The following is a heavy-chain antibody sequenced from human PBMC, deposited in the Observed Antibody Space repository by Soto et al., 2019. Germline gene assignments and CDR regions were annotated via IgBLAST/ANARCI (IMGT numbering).Heavy chain of an antibody. CDR1: GFTFSNAW. V-gene: IGHV3-15*07. Sequence: GGSLRLSCAASGFTFSNAWMNWVRQAPGKGLEWVGRIKSKTDGGTTDYAAPVKGRFTISRDDSKNTLYLQMNSLKTEDTAVYYCTTDLSGRYPLRGNYYYYGMDVWGQGTTVTVSS. CDR3: TTDLSGRYPLRGNYYYYGMDV. J-gene: IGHJ6*02. D-gene: IGHD1-26*01. CDR2: IKSKTDGGTT.